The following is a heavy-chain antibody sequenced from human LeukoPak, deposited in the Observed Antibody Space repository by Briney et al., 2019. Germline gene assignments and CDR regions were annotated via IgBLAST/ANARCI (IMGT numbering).Heavy chain of an antibody. CDR3: ARALVSAPGAFDI. Sequence: GASVKVSCKASGYTFTGYYMHWVRQAPGQGLEWMGWINPNSGGTNYAQKFQGRVTMTRDTSISTAYMELSRLRSDDTAVYYCARALVSAPGAFDIWGQGTMVTVSS. CDR1: GYTFTGYY. J-gene: IGHJ3*02. V-gene: IGHV1-2*02. D-gene: IGHD2-8*02. CDR2: INPNSGGT.